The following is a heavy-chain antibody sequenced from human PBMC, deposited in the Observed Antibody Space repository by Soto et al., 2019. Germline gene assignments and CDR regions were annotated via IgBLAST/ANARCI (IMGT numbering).Heavy chain of an antibody. V-gene: IGHV1-2*02. CDR2: INPKSGGT. CDR1: CSTFADNY. D-gene: IGHD3-10*01. Sequence: XSGQVSFKASCSTFADNYVHWVRQAPGQGLEWMGWINPKSGGTDSAQKFQGRVSMTRDTAISTAYMELTRLRYDDTAVYYCARAYSGSGSPKFWGQGTLVTVSS. J-gene: IGHJ4*02. CDR3: ARAYSGSGSPKF.